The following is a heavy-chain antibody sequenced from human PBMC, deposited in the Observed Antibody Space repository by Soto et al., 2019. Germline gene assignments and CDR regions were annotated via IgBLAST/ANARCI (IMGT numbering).Heavy chain of an antibody. Sequence: PGGSLRLSCAASGFTFSNYWMHWVRQAPGKGLVWVSRVDNDGSGTIYADSVKGRFTISRDNAKNTLFLQMNSLRVEDTAIYYCARSRYSGSHTDYWGQGTLVTVSS. J-gene: IGHJ4*02. CDR2: VDNDGSGT. V-gene: IGHV3-74*01. D-gene: IGHD1-26*01. CDR1: GFTFSNYW. CDR3: ARSRYSGSHTDY.